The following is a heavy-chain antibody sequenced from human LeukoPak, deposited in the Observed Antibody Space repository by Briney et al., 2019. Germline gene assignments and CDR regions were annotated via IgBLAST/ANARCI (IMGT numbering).Heavy chain of an antibody. CDR1: GFTFSSYA. CDR2: IRYDGSNK. D-gene: IGHD6-13*01. J-gene: IGHJ4*02. Sequence: GGSLRLSCAASGFTFSSYAMSWVRQAPGKGLEWVAFIRYDGSNKYYADSVKGRFTISRDNSKNTLYLQMNSLRAEDTAVYYCAKDVQQQLGGSIDYWGQGTLVTVSS. CDR3: AKDVQQQLGGSIDY. V-gene: IGHV3-30*02.